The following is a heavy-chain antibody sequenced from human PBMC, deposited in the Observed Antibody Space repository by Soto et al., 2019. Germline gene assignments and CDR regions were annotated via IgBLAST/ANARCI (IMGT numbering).Heavy chain of an antibody. CDR1: GFTFDDYA. CDR2: ISWNSGSI. CDR3: AKDSGAAAENNWFDP. D-gene: IGHD6-13*01. Sequence: EVQLVESGGGLVQPGRSLRLSCAASGFTFDDYAMHWVRQAPGKGLEWVSGISWNSGSIGYADSVKGRFTISRDNAKNSLYLQMNSLRAEDTALYYCAKDSGAAAENNWFDPWGQGTLVTVSS. V-gene: IGHV3-9*01. J-gene: IGHJ5*02.